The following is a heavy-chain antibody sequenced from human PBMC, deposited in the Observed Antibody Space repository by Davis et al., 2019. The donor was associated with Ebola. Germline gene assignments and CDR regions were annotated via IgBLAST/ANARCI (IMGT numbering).Heavy chain of an antibody. D-gene: IGHD3-3*01. CDR1: GYSVANYW. J-gene: IGHJ4*02. V-gene: IGHV5-51*01. CDR2: VYPGDSDT. CDR3: ARSPSITIFGVVPHFDY. Sequence: GESLKISCKGSGYSVANYWIAWVRQMPGKGLEWMGIVYPGDSDTRYSPSFQGQVTISADKSITTAYLQWSSLKASDTAIYYCARSPSITIFGVVPHFDYWGQGTLVTVSS.